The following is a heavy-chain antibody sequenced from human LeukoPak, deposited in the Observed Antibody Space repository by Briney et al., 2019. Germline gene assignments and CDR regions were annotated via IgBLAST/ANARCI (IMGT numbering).Heavy chain of an antibody. CDR3: AREGLDY. V-gene: IGHV1-8*01. Sequence: GASVKVSCKASGYTFTNYDINWVRQATGQGPEWMGYKNPNSGNSAYAQKFPGRVTITTDASITTAYMELSGLRSEDTALYYCAREGLDYWGQGTLVTVSS. CDR1: GYTFTNYD. J-gene: IGHJ4*02. CDR2: KNPNSGNS.